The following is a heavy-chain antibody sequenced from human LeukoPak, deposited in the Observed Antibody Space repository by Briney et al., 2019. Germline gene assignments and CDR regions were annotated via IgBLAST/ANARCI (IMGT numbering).Heavy chain of an antibody. J-gene: IGHJ6*03. CDR1: GGTFSSYA. Sequence: GASVKVSCKASGGTFSSYAISWVRQAPGQGLEWMGGFIPIFGTANYAQKFQGRVTITADESTSTAYMELSSLRSEDTAVYYCASYRIAAAGTGSYYYYYMDVWGKGTTVTVSS. V-gene: IGHV1-69*13. D-gene: IGHD6-13*01. CDR2: FIPIFGTA. CDR3: ASYRIAAAGTGSYYYYYMDV.